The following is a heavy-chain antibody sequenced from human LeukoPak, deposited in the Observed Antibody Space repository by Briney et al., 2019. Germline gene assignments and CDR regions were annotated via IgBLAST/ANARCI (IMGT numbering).Heavy chain of an antibody. Sequence: GESLKISCKGSGYNFTTYWIGWVRQMPGKGLEWMGMIYPGDSDTRYSPSFQGQVTISADKSISTAYLQWSSLKASDTAIYYCVRRRDAYCFDYWGQGTLVTVSS. CDR1: GYNFTTYW. CDR2: IYPGDSDT. D-gene: IGHD5-24*01. V-gene: IGHV5-51*01. J-gene: IGHJ4*02. CDR3: VRRRDAYCFDY.